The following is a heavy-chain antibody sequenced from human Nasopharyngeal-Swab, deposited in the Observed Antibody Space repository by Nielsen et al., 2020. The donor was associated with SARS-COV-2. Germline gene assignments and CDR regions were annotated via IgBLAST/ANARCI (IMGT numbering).Heavy chain of an antibody. CDR3: ARGFHDLATSVQTDSYP. V-gene: IGHV1-3*01. J-gene: IGHJ5*02. CDR2: INPGNGNT. D-gene: IGHD1-1*01. CDR1: GYIFSIYA. Sequence: ASVKVSCKASGYIFSIYAIHWVRQAPGQRLEWMGWINPGNGNTRYSQRFQGRVTFTRDTSASTAYMELISLRSEDTAVYYCARGFHDLATSVQTDSYPWGQGTLVTVSS.